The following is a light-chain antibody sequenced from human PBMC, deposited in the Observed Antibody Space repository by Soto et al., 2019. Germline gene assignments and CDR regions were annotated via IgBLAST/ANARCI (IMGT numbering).Light chain of an antibody. CDR3: TSYAGGKGV. J-gene: IGLJ3*02. CDR2: EVS. Sequence: QSALTQPPSASGTPGQSVTISCTGTSSDIGGYNYVSWYQQHPGKAPKLMIYEVSQRPSGVPDRFSGSKSGNTASLTVSGLQAEDEAGYYCTSYAGGKGVFGGGTKVTVL. V-gene: IGLV2-8*01. CDR1: SSDIGGYNY.